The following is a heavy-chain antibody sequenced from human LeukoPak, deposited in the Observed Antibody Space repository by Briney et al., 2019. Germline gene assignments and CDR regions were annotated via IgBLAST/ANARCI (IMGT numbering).Heavy chain of an antibody. CDR3: ARSGSGYLRYYFDY. J-gene: IGHJ4*02. V-gene: IGHV4-39*07. CDR1: GGSITSSSYY. CDR2: MYYSGRT. D-gene: IGHD5-12*01. Sequence: SETLSLTCTVSGGSITSSSYYWGWIRQPPGKGLEWIGSMYYSGRTYYNPSLKSRVTISVDTSKNHFSLKLTSVTAADTAVYYCARSGSGYLRYYFDYWGRGTLVTVSS.